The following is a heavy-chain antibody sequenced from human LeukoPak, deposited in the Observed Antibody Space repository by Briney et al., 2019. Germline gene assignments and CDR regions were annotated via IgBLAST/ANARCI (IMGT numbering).Heavy chain of an antibody. CDR2: IYTSGST. D-gene: IGHD2-2*01. Sequence: PSETLSLTCTVSGGSISSYYWSWLRQPAGKGLEWIGRIYTSGSTNYNPSLKSRVTMSVDTSKNQFSLKLSSVTAADTAVYYCARGVVVPAAMRYYYYYMDVWGKGTTVTISS. CDR1: GGSISSYY. J-gene: IGHJ6*03. V-gene: IGHV4-4*07. CDR3: ARGVVVPAAMRYYYYYMDV.